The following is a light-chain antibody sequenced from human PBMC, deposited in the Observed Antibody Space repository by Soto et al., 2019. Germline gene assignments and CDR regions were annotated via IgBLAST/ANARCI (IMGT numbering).Light chain of an antibody. Sequence: DIQMTQSPSTLSSSLVYRSTITFQASQDINNYLNWYQQKPGQAPKLLIYDASGLEVGVPSRFSGSGSGTHFTLTISGLQPEDIATYYCQQFGDLTFIFGQGTRLEIK. CDR1: QDINNY. CDR3: QQFGDLTFI. CDR2: DAS. V-gene: IGKV1-33*01. J-gene: IGKJ5*01.